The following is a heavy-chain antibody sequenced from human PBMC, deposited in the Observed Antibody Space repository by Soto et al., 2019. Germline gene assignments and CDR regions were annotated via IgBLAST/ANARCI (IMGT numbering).Heavy chain of an antibody. CDR2: IWYDGSNK. D-gene: IGHD5-12*01. CDR3: ARAVDIVATTHYYYYYGMDV. J-gene: IGHJ6*02. Sequence: GGSLRLSCAASGFTFSSYGMHWVCQAPGKGLEWVAVIWYDGSNKYYADSVKGRFTISRDNSKNTLYLQMNGLRAEDTAVYYCARAVDIVATTHYYYYYGMDVWGQGTTVTVSS. CDR1: GFTFSSYG. V-gene: IGHV3-33*01.